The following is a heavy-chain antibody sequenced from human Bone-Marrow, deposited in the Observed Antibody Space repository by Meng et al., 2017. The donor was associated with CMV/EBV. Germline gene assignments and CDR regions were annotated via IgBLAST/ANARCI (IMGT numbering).Heavy chain of an antibody. V-gene: IGHV3-15*01. D-gene: IGHD1-26*01. CDR1: GLTFSHAW. CDR2: IKSTTDGGTT. J-gene: IGHJ4*02. Sequence: GESLKISCAVSGLTFSHAWMSWVRQALGKGLEWVGRIKSTTDGGTTDYAAPVKGRFTISRDDSKNTVHLQMNSLKSEDTAVYYCATTQVGAPDYWGQGTLVTVSS. CDR3: ATTQVGAPDY.